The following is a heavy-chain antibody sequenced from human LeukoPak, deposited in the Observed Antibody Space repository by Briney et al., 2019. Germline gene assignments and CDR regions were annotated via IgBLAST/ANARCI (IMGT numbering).Heavy chain of an antibody. Sequence: ASVKVSCKASGYTFTGYYMHWVRQAPGQGLEWMGWINPNSGGTNYAQKFQGRVAMTRDMSIRTAYMELSRLRSDDTAVYYCARDGGSYSYGPPDYMDVWGKGTTVTISS. D-gene: IGHD5-18*01. CDR2: INPNSGGT. J-gene: IGHJ6*03. CDR3: ARDGGSYSYGPPDYMDV. V-gene: IGHV1-2*02. CDR1: GYTFTGYY.